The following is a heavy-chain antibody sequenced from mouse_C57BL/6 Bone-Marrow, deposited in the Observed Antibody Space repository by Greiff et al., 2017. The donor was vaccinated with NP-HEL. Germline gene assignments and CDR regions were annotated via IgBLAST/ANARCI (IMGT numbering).Heavy chain of an antibody. J-gene: IGHJ4*01. V-gene: IGHV7-1*01. Sequence: EVKVVESGGGLVQSGRSLRLSCATSGFTFSDFYMEWVRQAPGKGLEWIAASRNKANDYTTEYSASVKGRFIVSRDTSQSILYLQMNALRAEYTAIYYCARDYYGSMDYWGQGTSVTVSS. CDR2: SRNKANDYTT. CDR3: ARDYYGSMDY. CDR1: GFTFSDFY. D-gene: IGHD1-1*01.